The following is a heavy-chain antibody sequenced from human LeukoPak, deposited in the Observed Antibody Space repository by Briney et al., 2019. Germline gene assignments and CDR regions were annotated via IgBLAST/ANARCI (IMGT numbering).Heavy chain of an antibody. J-gene: IGHJ4*02. CDR2: IYHSGST. CDR3: GRDQKTQLEPPD. Sequence: PSQTLSLTCTVSGGSISSGGYYWSWIRQPPGKGLEWIVYIYHSGSTYYNPSLKSRVTISVDRSKNQFSLKLSSVTAADTAVYLCGRDQKTQLEPPDWGQGTLVTVSS. V-gene: IGHV4-30-2*01. D-gene: IGHD1-1*01. CDR1: GGSISSGGYY.